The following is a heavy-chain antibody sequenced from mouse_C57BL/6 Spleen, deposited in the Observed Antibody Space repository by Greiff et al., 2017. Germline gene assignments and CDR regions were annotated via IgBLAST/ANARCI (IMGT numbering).Heavy chain of an antibody. CDR2: IYPGDGDT. V-gene: IGHV1-80*01. Sequence: VKLQQSGAELVKPGASVKISCKASGYAFSSYWMNWVKQRPGKGLEGIGQIYPGDGDTNYNGKFKGKATLTADKSSSTAYMQLSSLTSEDSAVYFCARADYYGSSYWFAYWGQGTLVTVSA. J-gene: IGHJ3*01. D-gene: IGHD1-1*01. CDR1: GYAFSSYW. CDR3: ARADYYGSSYWFAY.